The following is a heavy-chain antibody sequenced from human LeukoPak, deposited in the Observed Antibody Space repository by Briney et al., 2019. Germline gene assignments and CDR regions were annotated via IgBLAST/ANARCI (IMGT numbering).Heavy chain of an antibody. V-gene: IGHV5-51*01. J-gene: IGHJ3*02. CDR1: GYSFTSYW. Sequence: GGSLKISCKGSGYSFTSYWIGWVRQMPGKGLEWLGIIYPGESDTRYSPSFQGQVTISADKSISTAYLQWSSLKASDTAMYYCARPFVTTDAFDIWGQGTMVTVSS. CDR3: ARPFVTTDAFDI. D-gene: IGHD4-17*01. CDR2: IYPGESDT.